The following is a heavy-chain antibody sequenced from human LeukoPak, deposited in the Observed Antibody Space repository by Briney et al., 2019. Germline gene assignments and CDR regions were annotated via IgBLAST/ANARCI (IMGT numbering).Heavy chain of an antibody. Sequence: GGSLRLSCAASGFTFSSYGMHWVRQAPGEGLEWVAFIRYHGRDKYYEDSVKGRFTISRDNSRNTLYLQMDSLRGEDTAVYYCANSPYGDWSFDFWGQGTLVTVSS. J-gene: IGHJ4*02. CDR1: GFTFSSYG. CDR3: ANSPYGDWSFDF. V-gene: IGHV3-30*02. D-gene: IGHD4-17*01. CDR2: IRYHGRDK.